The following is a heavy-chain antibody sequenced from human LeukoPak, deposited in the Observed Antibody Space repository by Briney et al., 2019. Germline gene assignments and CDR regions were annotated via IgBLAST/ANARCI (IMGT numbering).Heavy chain of an antibody. CDR2: IYTSGST. CDR1: GVSISSYY. J-gene: IGHJ6*02. D-gene: IGHD6-19*01. CDR3: ARVGSGWYYYGMDV. V-gene: IGHV4-4*07. Sequence: SETLSLTCTVSGVSISSYYWSWIRHPAGKGLEWIVRIYTSGSTNYNPSLKSRVTMSVDTSKNQFSLKLSSVTAADTAVYYCARVGSGWYYYGMDVWGQGTTVTVSS.